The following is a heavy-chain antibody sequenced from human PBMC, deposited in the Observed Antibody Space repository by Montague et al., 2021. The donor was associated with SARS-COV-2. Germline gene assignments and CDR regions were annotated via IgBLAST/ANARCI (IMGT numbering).Heavy chain of an antibody. CDR2: ISGSGGST. CDR3: AKDRLRGDILTGYTY. D-gene: IGHD3-9*01. V-gene: IGHV3-23*01. J-gene: IGHJ4*02. Sequence: SLRLSFAASGFTFSSYAMSWVRQAPGKGLEWVSAISGSGGSTYYADSVKGRFTISRDNSKNTLYLQMNSLRAEDTAVYYCAKDRLRGDILTGYTYWGQGTLVTVSS. CDR1: GFTFSSYA.